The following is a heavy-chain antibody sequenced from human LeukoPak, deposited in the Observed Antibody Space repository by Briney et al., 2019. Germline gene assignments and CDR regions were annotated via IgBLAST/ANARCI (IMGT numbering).Heavy chain of an antibody. V-gene: IGHV3-9*01. CDR2: ISWNSGSI. D-gene: IGHD5-18*01. CDR1: GFTFDDYA. CDR3: AKDFGSGYSYGDSFDY. Sequence: PRRSLRLSCAVSGFTFDDYAMHWVRQAPGKGLEWVSGISWNSGSIGYADSVKGRFTISRDNAKNSLYLQMNSLRAEDTALYYCAKDFGSGYSYGDSFDYWGQGSLVTVSS. J-gene: IGHJ4*02.